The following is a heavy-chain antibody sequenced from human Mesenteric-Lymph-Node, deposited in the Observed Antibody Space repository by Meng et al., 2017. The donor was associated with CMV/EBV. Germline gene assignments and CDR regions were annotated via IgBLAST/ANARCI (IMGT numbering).Heavy chain of an antibody. CDR1: GFTFSSRA. Sequence: GESLKISCAASGFTFSSRAMGWVRQAPGKGLEWVSLIYSDGSSTDYADSVKGRFTISRDNSKNTLYLQMNSLRAEDTAVYHCAKAFNPVAALFDYWGQGTLVTVSS. J-gene: IGHJ4*02. CDR2: IYSDGSST. CDR3: AKAFNPVAALFDY. D-gene: IGHD2-15*01. V-gene: IGHV3-23*03.